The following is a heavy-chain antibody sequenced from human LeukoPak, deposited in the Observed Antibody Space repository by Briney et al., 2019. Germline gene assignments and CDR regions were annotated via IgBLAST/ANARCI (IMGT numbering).Heavy chain of an antibody. Sequence: PGGSLRLSCAASGFTFSSYAMHWVRQAPGKGLEWVAFISYDGTNKYYADSVKGRFTISRDNSKNTLYVQMNSLRAEDTAVYFCARGPLGVGGSTANWFDPWGQGTLVTVSS. D-gene: IGHD3-3*01. CDR2: ISYDGTNK. V-gene: IGHV3-30*04. CDR1: GFTFSSYA. J-gene: IGHJ5*02. CDR3: ARGPLGVGGSTANWFDP.